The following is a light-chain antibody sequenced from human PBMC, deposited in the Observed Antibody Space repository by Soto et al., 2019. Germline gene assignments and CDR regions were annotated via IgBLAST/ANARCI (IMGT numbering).Light chain of an antibody. Sequence: QSVLSQPASVSGSPGQSITISCTGTSSDIGRYNYVSWYQQHPGMAPQLLIYEVSDRPSGVSNRFSGSKSGNTASLTISGLQAEDEADYFCTSYTTTSAVIFGGGT. J-gene: IGLJ2*01. CDR1: SSDIGRYNY. CDR3: TSYTTTSAVI. CDR2: EVS. V-gene: IGLV2-14*01.